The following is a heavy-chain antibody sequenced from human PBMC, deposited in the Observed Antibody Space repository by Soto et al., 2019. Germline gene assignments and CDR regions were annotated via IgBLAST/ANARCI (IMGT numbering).Heavy chain of an antibody. CDR1: GFTFSSYG. CDR3: AKDLGYYGSEACDY. V-gene: IGHV3-30*18. J-gene: IGHJ4*02. CDR2: ISYDGSNK. Sequence: ESGGGVVQPGRSLRLSCAASGFTFSSYGMHWVRQAPGKGLEWVAVISYDGSNKYYADSVKGRFTISRDNSKNTLYLQMNSLRAEDTAVYYCAKDLGYYGSEACDYWGQGTLVTVSS. D-gene: IGHD3-10*01.